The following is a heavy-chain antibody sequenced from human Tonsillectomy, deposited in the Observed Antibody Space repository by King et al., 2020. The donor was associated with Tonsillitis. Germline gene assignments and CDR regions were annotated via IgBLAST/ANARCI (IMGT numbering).Heavy chain of an antibody. D-gene: IGHD2/OR15-2a*01. J-gene: IGHJ1*01. CDR2: IYYGGST. V-gene: IGHV4-39*01. Sequence: LQLQESGPGLVKPSETLFLTCTVSAGSISSSSYYWGWVRQPPGQGLEWIGSIYYGGSTYYNPSLKSRVTISVDTSKNEFSLKLCSVTAADTFVYYCARGEMWTTSPGFFHNWGQGTLVTVS. CDR1: AGSISSSSYY. CDR3: ARGEMWTTSPGFFHN.